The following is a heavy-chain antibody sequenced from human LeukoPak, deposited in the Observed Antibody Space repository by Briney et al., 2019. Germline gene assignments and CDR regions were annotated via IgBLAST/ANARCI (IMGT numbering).Heavy chain of an antibody. J-gene: IGHJ6*03. CDR2: ISSSSSYI. Sequence: GGSLRLSCAASGFTFSSYSMNWVRQPPGKGLEWVSSISSSSSYIYYADSVKGRFTISRDNAKNSLYLQMNSLRAEDTAVYYCARAAYYDFWSGYKFYYYYYMDVWGKGTTVTVSS. D-gene: IGHD3-3*01. CDR3: ARAAYYDFWSGYKFYYYYYMDV. CDR1: GFTFSSYS. V-gene: IGHV3-21*01.